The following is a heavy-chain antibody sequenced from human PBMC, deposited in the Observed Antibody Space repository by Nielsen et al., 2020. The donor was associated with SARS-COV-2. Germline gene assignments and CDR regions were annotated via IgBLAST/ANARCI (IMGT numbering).Heavy chain of an antibody. Sequence: GESLKISCAASGFTFSSYGMHWVRQAPGKGLEWVAVISYDGSNKYYADSVKGRFTISRDNSKNTLYLQMNSLRAEDTAVYYCARDYGGGFDYWGQGTLVTVSS. D-gene: IGHD4-23*01. V-gene: IGHV3-30*03. CDR1: GFTFSSYG. CDR2: ISYDGSNK. CDR3: ARDYGGGFDY. J-gene: IGHJ4*02.